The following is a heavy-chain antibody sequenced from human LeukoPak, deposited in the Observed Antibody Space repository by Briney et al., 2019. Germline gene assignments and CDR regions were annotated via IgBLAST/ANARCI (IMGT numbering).Heavy chain of an antibody. CDR1: GGSISGYY. CDR2: IHTTGGT. CDR3: ARLGDYVFKD. J-gene: IGHJ4*02. D-gene: IGHD4-17*01. V-gene: IGHV4-4*09. Sequence: SETLSLTCSVSGGSISGYYWSWIRQPPGKGLEWIGYIHTTGGTNYSPSLKSRVTISVDTSKNQFSLNLSSVTAADTAVYYCARLGDYVFKDRGQGTLVTVSS.